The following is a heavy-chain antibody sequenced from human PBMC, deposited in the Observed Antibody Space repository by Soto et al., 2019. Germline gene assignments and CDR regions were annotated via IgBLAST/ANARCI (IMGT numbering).Heavy chain of an antibody. CDR2: IYWDDYK. CDR1: GLSLSTTGVG. CDR3: VQSRCGGDCLQSYSSHSYYGLDV. D-gene: IGHD2-21*02. J-gene: IGHJ6*02. V-gene: IGHV2-5*02. Sequence: QITLKESGPTLVKPTQTLTLTCTFSGLSLSTTGVGVGWIRQPPGKALEWLALIYWDDYKRYSPSLKSRLTITKDTYKIQVVLTMTNMDPVDTATYYCVQSRCGGDCLQSYSSHSYYGLDVWGQGTTVTVSS.